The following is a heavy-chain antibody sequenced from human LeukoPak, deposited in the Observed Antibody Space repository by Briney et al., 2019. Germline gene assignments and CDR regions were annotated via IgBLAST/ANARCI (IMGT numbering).Heavy chain of an antibody. Sequence: GGSLRLSCAASGFTVSSNYMSWVRQAPGKGLEWVANIFQDGNDKYYVDSVKGRFTISRDNAKNSLYLQMNSLRAEDTAVYYCAREGHYYGSGSWPYYYYYMDVWGKGTTVTVSS. V-gene: IGHV3-7*01. J-gene: IGHJ6*03. D-gene: IGHD3-10*01. CDR2: IFQDGNDK. CDR3: AREGHYYGSGSWPYYYYYMDV. CDR1: GFTVSSNY.